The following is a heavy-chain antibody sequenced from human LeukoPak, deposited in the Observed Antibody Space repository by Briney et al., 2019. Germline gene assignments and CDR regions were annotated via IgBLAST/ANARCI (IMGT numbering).Heavy chain of an antibody. CDR1: GGTFSSYA. D-gene: IGHD5-12*01. V-gene: IGHV1-69*01. Sequence: SVKVSCKASGGTFSSYAISWVRQASGHGLEWMGGIIPIFGTANYAQKFQGRVTITADESTSTAYMELSSLRSEDTAVYYCARVGGIVATITFLHPLHYWGQGTLVTVSS. CDR3: ARVGGIVATITFLHPLHY. J-gene: IGHJ4*02. CDR2: IIPIFGTA.